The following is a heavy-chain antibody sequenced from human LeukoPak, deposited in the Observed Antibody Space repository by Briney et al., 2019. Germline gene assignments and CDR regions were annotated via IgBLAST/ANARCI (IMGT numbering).Heavy chain of an antibody. Sequence: GGSLRLSCAASGSTFSNYNMNWVRQAPGKGLEWVSSISSSTSYKNYADSVKGRFTISRDNAKNSLYLQMNSLKTEDTAVYYCTTKSMVRGVIRYYYYYMDVWGKGTTVTVPS. CDR1: GSTFSNYN. CDR2: ISSSTSYK. D-gene: IGHD3-10*01. CDR3: TTKSMVRGVIRYYYYYMDV. V-gene: IGHV3-21*03. J-gene: IGHJ6*03.